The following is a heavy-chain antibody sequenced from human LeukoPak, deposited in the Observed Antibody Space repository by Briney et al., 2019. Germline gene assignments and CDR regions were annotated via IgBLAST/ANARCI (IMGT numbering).Heavy chain of an antibody. V-gene: IGHV4-59*01. CDR1: GGSISSSY. Sequence: PSETLSLTCTVSGGSISSSYWGWIRQPPGKGLEWIAYIYYSGSTNYNPSLKSRVTISVDTSKNQFSLKLSSVTAADTAVYYCAKFRTGWYYFDYWGQGTLVTVSS. CDR2: IYYSGST. D-gene: IGHD6-19*01. J-gene: IGHJ4*02. CDR3: AKFRTGWYYFDY.